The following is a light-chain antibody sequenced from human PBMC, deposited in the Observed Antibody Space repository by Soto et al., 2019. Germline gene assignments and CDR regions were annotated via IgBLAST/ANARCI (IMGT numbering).Light chain of an antibody. Sequence: DIVLTQSPATLSLSPGERATLSCRASQSVAANLAWYQQKPGQAPRLLIYDASNRATGIPARFSGSGSGTDFTLTISSLEPEDFAVYYCQQRSNWPRTFGQGTRLEIK. V-gene: IGKV3-11*01. CDR3: QQRSNWPRT. J-gene: IGKJ5*01. CDR2: DAS. CDR1: QSVAAN.